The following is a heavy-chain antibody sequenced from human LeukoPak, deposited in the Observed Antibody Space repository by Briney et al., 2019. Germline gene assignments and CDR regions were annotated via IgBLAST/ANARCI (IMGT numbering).Heavy chain of an antibody. V-gene: IGHV5-51*01. Sequence: GESLKISCKGSAYSSTSYYISCLRQMARKDLQWMGIIYPGDSDTIYSPSFQGQVTISADKSISTAYPQWSSLKASDTAMYYCARRPGGKYYFDYWGQGTLVTVSS. D-gene: IGHD4-23*01. CDR3: ARRPGGKYYFDY. J-gene: IGHJ4*02. CDR2: IYPGDSDT. CDR1: AYSSTSYY.